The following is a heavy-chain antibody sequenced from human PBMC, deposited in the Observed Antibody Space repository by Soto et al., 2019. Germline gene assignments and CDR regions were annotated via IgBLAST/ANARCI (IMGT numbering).Heavy chain of an antibody. CDR3: THHGYYSYGMDV. J-gene: IGHJ6*02. CDR1: GFSLSTSGVG. V-gene: IGHV2-5*02. CDR2: IFWDDDK. Sequence: QITLKESGPTLVKPTQTLTLTCTFSGFSLSTSGVGVGWIRQPPGKALEWLALIFWDDDKRYSPSLKSRLTITKDTSKNQVVLTMINMDTVDAATYYCTHHGYYSYGMDVWGQGTTVTVSS.